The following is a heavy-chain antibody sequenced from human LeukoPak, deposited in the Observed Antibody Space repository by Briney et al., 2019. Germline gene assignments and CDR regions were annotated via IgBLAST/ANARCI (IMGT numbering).Heavy chain of an antibody. Sequence: GASVTVSCKASGYTFTSYGISWVRQAPGQGLEWMGWISAYNGNTNYAQKLQGRVTMTTDTSTSTAYMELRSLRSDDTAVYYCARDRSSSWYVPEYFQHWGQGTLVTVSS. V-gene: IGHV1-18*01. CDR2: ISAYNGNT. CDR3: ARDRSSSWYVPEYFQH. J-gene: IGHJ1*01. CDR1: GYTFTSYG. D-gene: IGHD6-13*01.